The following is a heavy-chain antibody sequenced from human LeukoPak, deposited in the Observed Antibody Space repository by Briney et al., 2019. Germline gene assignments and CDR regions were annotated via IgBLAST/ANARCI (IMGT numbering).Heavy chain of an antibody. J-gene: IGHJ4*02. CDR3: ARAVLWGNRDCSSTSSYNR. V-gene: IGHV4-61*02. CDR1: GGSISSGSYY. D-gene: IGHD2-2*02. Sequence: SQTLSLTCTVSGGSISSGSYYWSWIRQPAGKGLEWIGRIYTSGSTNYNPSLKSRVTISVDTSKNQFSLKLSSVTAADTAVYYCARAVLWGNRDCSSTSSYNRWGQGTLVTVSS. CDR2: IYTSGST.